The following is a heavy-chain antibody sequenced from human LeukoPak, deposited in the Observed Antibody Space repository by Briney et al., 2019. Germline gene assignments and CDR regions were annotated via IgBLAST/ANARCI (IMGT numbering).Heavy chain of an antibody. Sequence: SETLSLTCAVSGGSISSSNWWSWVRQPPGKGLEWIGEIYHSGSTNYSPSLKSRVTISVDKSKNQFSLKLNSVTAADTAVYYCASHSGNYHFDYWGQGTLVTVSS. D-gene: IGHD1-26*01. J-gene: IGHJ4*02. V-gene: IGHV4-4*02. CDR2: IYHSGST. CDR3: ASHSGNYHFDY. CDR1: GGSISSSNW.